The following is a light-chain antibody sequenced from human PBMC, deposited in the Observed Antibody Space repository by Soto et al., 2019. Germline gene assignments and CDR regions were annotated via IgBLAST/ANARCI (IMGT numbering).Light chain of an antibody. Sequence: EIVLTQSPGTLSLSPGERATLSCRTSETVSSYSLAWYQQKPGQAPRLLIYGASNRATGIPDAFSGSGSGTDFTLAISRLEPEDFAVYYCHQDGRSPWTFGQGTKVEL. CDR3: HQDGRSPWT. V-gene: IGKV3-20*01. CDR2: GAS. J-gene: IGKJ1*01. CDR1: ETVSSYS.